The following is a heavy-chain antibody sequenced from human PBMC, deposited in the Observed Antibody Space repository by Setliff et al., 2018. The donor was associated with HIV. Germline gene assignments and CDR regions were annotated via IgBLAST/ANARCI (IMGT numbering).Heavy chain of an antibody. V-gene: IGHV3-33*03. CDR1: GFTFSSYG. Sequence: PGGSLRLSCAASGFTFSSYGMHWVRQAPGKGLEWVAVIWYDGSSTYYADSVKGRFTISRDNAKNSLYLQMNSLRAEDTAVYYCARKGDWGQGTLVTVSS. CDR3: ARKGD. J-gene: IGHJ4*02. CDR2: IWYDGSST.